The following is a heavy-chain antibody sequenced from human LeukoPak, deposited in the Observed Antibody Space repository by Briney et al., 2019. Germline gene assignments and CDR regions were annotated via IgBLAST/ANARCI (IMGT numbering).Heavy chain of an antibody. J-gene: IGHJ3*02. CDR1: GFTFSSYS. Sequence: GGSLRLSCAASGFTFSSYSMNWVCQAPGKGLEWVSSISSSSSYIYYADSVKGRFTISRDNAKNSLYLQMNSLRAEDTAVYYCARDLPEYSSSPRASDIWGQGTMVTVSS. V-gene: IGHV3-21*01. CDR3: ARDLPEYSSSPRASDI. D-gene: IGHD6-6*01. CDR2: ISSSSSYI.